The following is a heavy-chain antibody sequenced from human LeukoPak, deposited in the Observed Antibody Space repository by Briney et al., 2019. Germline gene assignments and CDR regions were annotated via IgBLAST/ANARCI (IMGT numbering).Heavy chain of an antibody. V-gene: IGHV3-7*01. CDR1: GFTFSSYW. CDR2: IKQDGSEK. CDR3: ARDIGGEHAYCGGDCYTDAFDI. J-gene: IGHJ3*02. D-gene: IGHD2-21*02. Sequence: GGSLRLSCAASGFTFSSYWMSWVRQAPGKGLEWVANIKQDGSEKYYVDSVKGRFTISRDNAKNSLYLQMNSLRAEDTAVYYCARDIGGEHAYCGGDCYTDAFDIWGQGTMVTVSS.